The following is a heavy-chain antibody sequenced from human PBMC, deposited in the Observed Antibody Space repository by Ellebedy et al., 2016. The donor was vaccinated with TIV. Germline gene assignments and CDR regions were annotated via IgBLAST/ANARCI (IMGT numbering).Heavy chain of an antibody. D-gene: IGHD7-27*01. J-gene: IGHJ3*02. V-gene: IGHV3-48*04. Sequence: GGSLRLACTAAGFTFTSYSMDWVRQAPGKGLEWISYISHRDYTIYYTDSVKGRFTISRDNAKNSLYLQMNSLRAEDTAQYYFARDMGWGNERFNDAFDIWGQGTTVTVSP. CDR3: ARDMGWGNERFNDAFDI. CDR2: ISHRDYTI. CDR1: GFTFTSYS.